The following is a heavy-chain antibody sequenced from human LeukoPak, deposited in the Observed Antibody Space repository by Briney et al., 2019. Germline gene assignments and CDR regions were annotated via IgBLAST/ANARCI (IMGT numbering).Heavy chain of an antibody. CDR3: ARKGMGSPLDF. V-gene: IGHV1-18*04. CDR1: GFTFTSYG. D-gene: IGHD1-26*01. J-gene: IGHJ4*02. CDR2: ISANNGDT. Sequence: ASVKVSCKTSGFTFTSYGISWMRQAPGQGLEWMAWISANNGDTHYAQRLQGRVTLTTDTSTGTAYMEVRRLRSDDTAVYYCARKGMGSPLDFWGQGTLVTVSS.